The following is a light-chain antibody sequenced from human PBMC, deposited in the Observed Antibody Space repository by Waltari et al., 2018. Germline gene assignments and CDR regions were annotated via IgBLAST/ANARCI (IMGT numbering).Light chain of an antibody. V-gene: IGLV2-14*03. J-gene: IGLJ1*01. CDR2: DVS. CDR1: SSDVGRFDY. CDR3: CSYTRSSTPFV. Sequence: QSALTQPASVSGSPGPSITISCTGTSSDVGRFDYVPWYQQHPVKALKLVIYDVSYRPSGISDRFSGSKSANTASLTISGLQAEDEADYYCCSYTRSSTPFVFGSGTKVTVL.